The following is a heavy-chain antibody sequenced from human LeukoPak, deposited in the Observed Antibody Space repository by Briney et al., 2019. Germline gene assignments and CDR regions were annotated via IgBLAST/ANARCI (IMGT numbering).Heavy chain of an antibody. CDR2: IYYSGST. CDR3: ARRGTKDY. J-gene: IGHJ4*02. V-gene: IGHV4-30-4*08. Sequence: SQTLSLTCAVSGGSMTNDYYWSWIRQPPGKGLEWIGYIYYSGSTYYNPSLKSRVTISVDTSKNQFSLMVSSLTAADTAVYYCARRGTKDYWGQGTLVTVSS. D-gene: IGHD1-1*01. CDR1: GGSMTNDYY.